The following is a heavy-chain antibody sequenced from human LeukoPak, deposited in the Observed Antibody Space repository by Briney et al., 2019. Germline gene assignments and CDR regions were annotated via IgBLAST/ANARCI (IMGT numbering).Heavy chain of an antibody. V-gene: IGHV3-23*01. CDR2: ISGSGGST. Sequence: GGSLRLSCAASGFSFSSYAMSWVRQAPGKGLEWVSAISGSGGSTYYADSVKGRFTISRDNSKNTLYLQLNSLRAEDTAVYYCAKKNGDSSGYYLYYFDYWGQGTLVTVSS. D-gene: IGHD3-22*01. CDR3: AKKNGDSSGYYLYYFDY. J-gene: IGHJ4*02. CDR1: GFSFSSYA.